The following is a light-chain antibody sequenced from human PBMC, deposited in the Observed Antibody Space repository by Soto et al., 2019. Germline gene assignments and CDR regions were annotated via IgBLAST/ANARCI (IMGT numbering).Light chain of an antibody. J-gene: IGKJ4*01. CDR2: GAS. Sequence: IVLTQSPGTLSLSPGEGATLSCRASQSVSSNYLSWYQQKPGQPPRLLIYGASSRATDIPDRFSGSGSGTDFTLTISRLEPEDFALYYCQQYGNSPELTFGGGTKVEIK. V-gene: IGKV3-20*01. CDR1: QSVSSNY. CDR3: QQYGNSPELT.